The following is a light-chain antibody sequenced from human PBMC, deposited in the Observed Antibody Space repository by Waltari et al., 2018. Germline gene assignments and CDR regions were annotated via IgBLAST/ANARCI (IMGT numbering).Light chain of an antibody. CDR1: QSVRSY. V-gene: IGKV3-11*01. J-gene: IGKJ4*01. CDR3: MQRHKWPLT. CDR2: DAP. Sequence: EIVLTQSPATLSLSPGERATLSCMASQSVRSYLAWYQHKPGQTPRLLLHDAPNRATGIPTRFGGSGSGTDLTHTISSLEPEDVAVYYCMQRHKWPLTVGGGTKVEIK.